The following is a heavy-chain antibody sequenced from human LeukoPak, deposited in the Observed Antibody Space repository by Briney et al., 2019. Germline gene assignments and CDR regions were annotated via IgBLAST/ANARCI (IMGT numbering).Heavy chain of an antibody. CDR2: IIPIFGTA. CDR1: GGTFSSYA. D-gene: IGHD3-22*01. V-gene: IGHV1-69*13. J-gene: IGHJ4*02. Sequence: SVKVSCKASGGTFSSYAISWVRQAPGQGLEWMGGIIPIFGTASYAQKFQGRVTITADESTSTAYMELSSLRSEDTAVYYCARIETGTDYYDSSGYSAPPFDYWGQGTLVTVSS. CDR3: ARIETGTDYYDSSGYSAPPFDY.